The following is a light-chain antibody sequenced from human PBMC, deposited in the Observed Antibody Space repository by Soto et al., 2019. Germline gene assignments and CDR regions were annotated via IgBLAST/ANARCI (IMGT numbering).Light chain of an antibody. CDR1: QSVNKW. Sequence: DIQMTQSPSPLSASVGDRVTTTCLSSQSVNKWLAWFQQKPGKVPKLLIFDASTLQTGVPSRFGGGGSGTEFTLTISGLQPDDFSAYYCQQYNSYSPWTFGPGTKVDIK. CDR2: DAS. J-gene: IGKJ1*01. V-gene: IGKV1-5*01. CDR3: QQYNSYSPWT.